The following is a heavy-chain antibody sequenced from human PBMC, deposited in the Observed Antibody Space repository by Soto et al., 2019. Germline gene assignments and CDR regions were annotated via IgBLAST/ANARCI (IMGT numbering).Heavy chain of an antibody. D-gene: IGHD3-22*01. CDR1: GGSFSGYY. V-gene: IGHV4-34*01. Sequence: LSLTCAVYGGSFSGYYWSWIRQPPGKGLEWIGEINHSGSTNYNPSLKSRVTISVDTSKNQFSLKLSSVTAADTAVYYCARVAPAYDSKSADYWGQGTLVTVSS. J-gene: IGHJ4*02. CDR3: ARVAPAYDSKSADY. CDR2: INHSGST.